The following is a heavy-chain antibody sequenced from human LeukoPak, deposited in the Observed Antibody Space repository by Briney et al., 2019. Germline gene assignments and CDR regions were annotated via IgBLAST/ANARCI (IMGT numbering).Heavy chain of an antibody. J-gene: IGHJ4*02. CDR3: AKGPLLNLLAYCGGDCYSPLDY. D-gene: IGHD2-21*02. V-gene: IGHV3-43D*03. CDR1: GFTFDDYA. CDR2: ISWDGGST. Sequence: PGGSLRLSCAASGFTFDDYAMHWVRQAPGKGLEWVSLISWDGGSTYYADSVKGRYTISRDNSKNSLYLQMNSLRAEDTALYYCAKGPLLNLLAYCGGDCYSPLDYWGQGTLVTVSS.